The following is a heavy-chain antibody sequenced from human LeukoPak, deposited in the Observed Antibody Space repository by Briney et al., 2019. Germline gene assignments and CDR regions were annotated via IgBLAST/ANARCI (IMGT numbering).Heavy chain of an antibody. Sequence: KPSETLSLTCTVSGGSITSSSDSWGWIRQPPGKGLEWIGSIYYSGSTYYNPSLKSRVTISVDTSKNQFSLKLSSVTAADTAVYYCARSGVYSRSWYGIDPWGQGTLVTVSS. V-gene: IGHV4-39*01. J-gene: IGHJ5*02. CDR1: GGSITSSSDS. CDR3: ARSGVYSRSWYGIDP. D-gene: IGHD6-13*01. CDR2: IYYSGST.